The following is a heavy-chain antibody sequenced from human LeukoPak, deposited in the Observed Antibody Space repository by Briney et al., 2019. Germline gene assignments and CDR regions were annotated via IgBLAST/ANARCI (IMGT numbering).Heavy chain of an antibody. CDR1: GFTFSTYA. CDR2: IGGSSTSL. V-gene: IGHV3-21*01. J-gene: IGHJ3*02. Sequence: PGGSLRLSCAASGFTFSTYAMNWVRQAPGEGLEWVSSIGGSSTSLYYADSLKGRFTISRDNAKNSLYLQMNSLRAEDTAVYYCARESGGDLGEAFDIWGHGTMVTVSS. D-gene: IGHD1-26*01. CDR3: ARESGGDLGEAFDI.